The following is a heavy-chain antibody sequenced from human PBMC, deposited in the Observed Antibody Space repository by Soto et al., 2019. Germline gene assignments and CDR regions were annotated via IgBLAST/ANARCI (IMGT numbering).Heavy chain of an antibody. CDR1: GGTFSSYA. CDR2: IIPIFGTA. V-gene: IGHV1-69*12. Sequence: QVQLVQSGAEVKKPGSSVKVSCKASGGTFSSYAISWVRQAPGQGLEWMGGIIPIFGTANYAQKFQGRVTXXAXEXXSTAYMELSSLRSEDTAVYYCARGGQDYAEYYFDYWGQGTLVTVSS. CDR3: ARGGQDYAEYYFDY. J-gene: IGHJ4*02. D-gene: IGHD4-17*01.